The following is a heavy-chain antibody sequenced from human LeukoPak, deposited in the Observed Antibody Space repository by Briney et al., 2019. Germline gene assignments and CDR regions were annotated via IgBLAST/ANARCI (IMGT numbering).Heavy chain of an antibody. CDR2: IGSSGDT. CDR1: GFPFSSYD. V-gene: IGHV3-13*04. J-gene: IGHJ6*02. Sequence: SGGSLTLSCAASGFPFSSYDMHWVRQATGKGLEWVSGIGSSGDTYYPGSVKGRFTISREDAKNSLYLQMNSLSAGDTAVYYCARGRSMERGTNYYGMDVWGQGTTVTVSS. CDR3: ARGRSMERGTNYYGMDV. D-gene: IGHD3-10*01.